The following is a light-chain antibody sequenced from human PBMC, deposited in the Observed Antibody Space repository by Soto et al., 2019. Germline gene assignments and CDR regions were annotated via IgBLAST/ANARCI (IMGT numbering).Light chain of an antibody. Sequence: EIVLTQSPATLSLSPGERATLSCRASQSVSNYLAWYQHKPGQAPRLLIYTASSRATGIPARFSGSGSGTDFTLTISSLEPEDFAVYNCQQRSTWPPWTFGQGTKVEVK. CDR3: QQRSTWPPWT. J-gene: IGKJ1*01. CDR1: QSVSNY. CDR2: TAS. V-gene: IGKV3-11*01.